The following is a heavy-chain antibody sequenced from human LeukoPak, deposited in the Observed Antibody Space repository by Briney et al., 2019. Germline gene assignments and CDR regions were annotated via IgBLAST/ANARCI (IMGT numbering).Heavy chain of an antibody. D-gene: IGHD2-15*01. CDR2: IYYSGST. Sequence: SETLSLTCTVSGGSISSGGYYWSWIRQHPGKGLEWIGYIYYSGSTYYNPSLKSRVTISVDTSKNQFSLKLSSVTAADTAVYYCAIHVGYCSGGSCYPPLYYFDYWGQGTLVTVSS. J-gene: IGHJ4*02. CDR1: GGSISSGGYY. CDR3: AIHVGYCSGGSCYPPLYYFDY. V-gene: IGHV4-31*03.